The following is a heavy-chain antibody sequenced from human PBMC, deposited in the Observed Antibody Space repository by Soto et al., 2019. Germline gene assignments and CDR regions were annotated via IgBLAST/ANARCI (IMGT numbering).Heavy chain of an antibody. CDR2: IYSGGST. CDR1: GFTVSSNY. J-gene: IGHJ3*02. V-gene: IGHV3-66*01. D-gene: IGHD3-10*01. CDR3: ASNRSGEGAFDI. Sequence: GGSLRLSCAASGFTVSSNYMSWVRQAPGKGLEWVSVIYSGGSTYYADSVKGRFTISRDNSKNTLYLQMNSLRAEDTVVYYCASNRSGEGAFDIWGQGTMVTVSS.